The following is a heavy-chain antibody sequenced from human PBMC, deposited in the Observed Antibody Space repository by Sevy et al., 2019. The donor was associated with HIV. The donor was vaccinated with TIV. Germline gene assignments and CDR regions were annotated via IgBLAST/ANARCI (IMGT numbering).Heavy chain of an antibody. D-gene: IGHD4-4*01. CDR3: ARAADYSSHYYYYYMDV. CDR2: IIPIFGTP. Sequence: ASVKVSCKASGGTFSSYAISWVRQAPGQGLEWMGGIIPIFGTPNYAQKFQGRVTITADESTSTAYMELSSLRSEDTAVYYCARAADYSSHYYYYYMDVWGKGTTVTVSS. V-gene: IGHV1-69*13. J-gene: IGHJ6*03. CDR1: GGTFSSYA.